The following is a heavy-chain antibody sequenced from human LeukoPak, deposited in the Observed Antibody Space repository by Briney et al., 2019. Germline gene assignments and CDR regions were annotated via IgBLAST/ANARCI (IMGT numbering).Heavy chain of an antibody. V-gene: IGHV1-18*01. J-gene: IGHJ6*02. CDR2: ISAYNGNT. D-gene: IGHD6-19*01. CDR3: ARSAYSSGWSYYYYGMDV. Sequence: ASVKVSCKASGYTFTSYGISWVRQAPGQGLEWMGWISAYNGNTNYAQKLQGRVTMTTDTSTSTAYMELRSLRSDDTVVYYCARSAYSSGWSYYYYGMDVWGQGTTVTVSS. CDR1: GYTFTSYG.